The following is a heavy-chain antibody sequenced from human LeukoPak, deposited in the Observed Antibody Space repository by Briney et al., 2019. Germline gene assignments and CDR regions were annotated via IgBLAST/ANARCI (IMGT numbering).Heavy chain of an antibody. CDR2: INHSGST. V-gene: IGHV4-34*01. D-gene: IGHD5-18*01. Sequence: SETLSLTCAVYGGSFSGYYWSWIRQPPGKGLEWIGEINHSGSTNYNPSLKSRVTISVDTSKSQFSLKLSSVTAADTAVYYCARKTSGYSYGHFGYWGQGTLVTVSS. CDR3: ARKTSGYSYGHFGY. CDR1: GGSFSGYY. J-gene: IGHJ4*02.